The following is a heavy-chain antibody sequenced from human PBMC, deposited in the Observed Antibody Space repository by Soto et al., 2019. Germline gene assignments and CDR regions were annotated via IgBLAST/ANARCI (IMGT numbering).Heavy chain of an antibody. CDR3: AKGPNPTAYDFGSGDAFDI. J-gene: IGHJ3*02. CDR2: ISGSGGST. V-gene: IGHV3-23*01. CDR1: GFTFSSYA. Sequence: GGSLRLSCAASGFTFSSYAMSWVRQAPGKGLEWVSAISGSGGSTYYADSVKGRFTISRDNSKNTLYLQMNSLRAEDTAVYYCAKGPNPTAYDFGSGDAFDIWGQGTMVTVSS. D-gene: IGHD3-3*01.